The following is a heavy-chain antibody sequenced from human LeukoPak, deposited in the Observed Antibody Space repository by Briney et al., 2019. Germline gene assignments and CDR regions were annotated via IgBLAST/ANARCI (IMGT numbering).Heavy chain of an antibody. CDR1: GFTVSSNY. Sequence: GGSLRLSCAASGFTVSSNYMSWVRQAPGKGLEWVSVIYSGGSTYYADSVKGRFTISRDNSRNTLYLQMNSLRAEDTAVYYCARARYFDWLPVPGYMDVWGKGTTVTISS. D-gene: IGHD3-9*01. CDR2: IYSGGST. CDR3: ARARYFDWLPVPGYMDV. J-gene: IGHJ6*03. V-gene: IGHV3-53*01.